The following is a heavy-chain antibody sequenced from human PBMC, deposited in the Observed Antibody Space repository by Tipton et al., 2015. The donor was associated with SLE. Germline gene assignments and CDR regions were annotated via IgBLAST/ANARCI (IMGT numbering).Heavy chain of an antibody. CDR2: INHSGDT. D-gene: IGHD3/OR15-3a*01. CDR3: ARAPGLDRDYYYYYYMDV. Sequence: TLSLTCAVYGGSFSGYYWSWIRQPPGKGLEWIGEINHSGDTNYNPSLKSRVTISVDTSKNQFSLKPKSVTAADTAVYYCARAPGLDRDYYYYYYMDVWGKGTTVTVSS. J-gene: IGHJ6*03. CDR1: GGSFSGYY. V-gene: IGHV4-34*01.